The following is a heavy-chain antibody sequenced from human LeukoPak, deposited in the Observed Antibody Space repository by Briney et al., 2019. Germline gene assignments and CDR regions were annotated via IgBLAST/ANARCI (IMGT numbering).Heavy chain of an antibody. CDR1: GGTFSSYA. Sequence: ASVKVSCKASGGTFSSYAISWVRQAPGQGLEWMGGIIPIFGTANYAQKFQGRVTITADESTSTAYMELSSLRSEDTAVYYCARGFTSYGSYYFDYWDQGTLVTVSS. J-gene: IGHJ4*02. V-gene: IGHV1-69*13. D-gene: IGHD5-18*01. CDR2: IIPIFGTA. CDR3: ARGFTSYGSYYFDY.